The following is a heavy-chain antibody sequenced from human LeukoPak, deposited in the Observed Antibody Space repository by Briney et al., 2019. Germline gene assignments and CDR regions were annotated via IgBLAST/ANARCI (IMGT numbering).Heavy chain of an antibody. J-gene: IGHJ4*02. D-gene: IGHD4-17*01. V-gene: IGHV3-64*01. CDR3: ARDIVTVTSSDY. Sequence: TGGSLRLSCAASGFTFSNYGMHWVRQAPGKGLEYVAAIGTNGGNTYYRNSVKGRFTISRDNAKNSLYLQMNSLRAEDTAVYYCARDIVTVTSSDYWGQGTLVTVSS. CDR2: IGTNGGNT. CDR1: GFTFSNYG.